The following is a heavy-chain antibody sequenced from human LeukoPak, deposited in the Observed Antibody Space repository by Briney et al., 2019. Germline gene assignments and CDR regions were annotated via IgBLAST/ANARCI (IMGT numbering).Heavy chain of an antibody. CDR1: GFTFSSYA. J-gene: IGHJ4*02. Sequence: SGGSLRLSCAASGFTFSSYAISWVRQAPGKGLEWVSAISGSGGSTYYADSVKGRFTISRDNSKNTLYLQMNSLRAEDTAVYYCAKGPDSSGYYNYYFDYWGQGILVTVSS. CDR2: ISGSGGST. D-gene: IGHD3-22*01. CDR3: AKGPDSSGYYNYYFDY. V-gene: IGHV3-23*01.